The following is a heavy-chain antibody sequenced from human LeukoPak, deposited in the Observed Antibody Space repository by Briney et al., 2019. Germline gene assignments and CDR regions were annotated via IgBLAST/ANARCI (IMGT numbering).Heavy chain of an antibody. V-gene: IGHV6-1*01. CDR1: GDSASSNSAS. Sequence: PLQTLSLTCAIFGDSASSNSASWNWIRQSPSRGLEWLGRTYYRSEWYIDYAVSVKSRMVINPDTSKNQFSLQLNSVTDEDTAIYYCARMSWLLQGGFDHWGQGTLVTVSS. CDR3: ARMSWLLQGGFDH. D-gene: IGHD5-24*01. J-gene: IGHJ4*02. CDR2: TYYRSEWYI.